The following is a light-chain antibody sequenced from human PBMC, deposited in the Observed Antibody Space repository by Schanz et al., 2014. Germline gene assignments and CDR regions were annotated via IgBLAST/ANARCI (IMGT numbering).Light chain of an antibody. J-gene: IGLJ2*01. CDR3: SSYGGSNFVV. Sequence: QSALTQPASVSGSPGQSITISCTGTSSDIGSYNYVSWYQQYPGEAPKLIIYDVTYRPSGVSHRFSGSKSGNTASLTISGLLAEDEADYYCSSYGGSNFVVFGGGTKLTV. CDR2: DVT. V-gene: IGLV2-14*01. CDR1: SSDIGSYNY.